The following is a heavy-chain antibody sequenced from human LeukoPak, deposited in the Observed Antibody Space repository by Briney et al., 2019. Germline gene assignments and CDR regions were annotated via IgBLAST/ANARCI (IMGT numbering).Heavy chain of an antibody. D-gene: IGHD7-27*01. V-gene: IGHV3-21*01. J-gene: IGHJ4*02. Sequence: GGSLRLSCAASGFTLSSYSINWVRQAPGKGLEWVSSISSSSSYIYYADSVKGRFTISRDNAKNSLYLQMNSLRAEDTAVYYCARRQLTGDLVDYWGQGTLVTVSS. CDR3: ARRQLTGDLVDY. CDR2: ISSSSSYI. CDR1: GFTLSSYS.